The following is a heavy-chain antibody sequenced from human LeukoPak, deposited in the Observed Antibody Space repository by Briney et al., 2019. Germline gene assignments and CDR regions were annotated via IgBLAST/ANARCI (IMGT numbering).Heavy chain of an antibody. Sequence: PSETLSLTCTVSGGSISSYYWSWIRQSPGKGLEWIGYIYYSGSTNYNPPLKSRVTISVDTSKNQFSLKLSSVTAADTAVYYCASIAYCGGDCYPEYFQHWGQGTLVTVSS. D-gene: IGHD2-21*02. J-gene: IGHJ1*01. CDR3: ASIAYCGGDCYPEYFQH. V-gene: IGHV4-59*08. CDR1: GGSISSYY. CDR2: IYYSGST.